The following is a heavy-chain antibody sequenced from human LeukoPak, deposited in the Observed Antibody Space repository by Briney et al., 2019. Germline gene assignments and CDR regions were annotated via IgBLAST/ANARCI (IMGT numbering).Heavy chain of an antibody. CDR3: ARVGYYESSGYYEY. CDR1: GFTFSSYW. V-gene: IGHV3-7*03. CDR2: IKQDGSEK. D-gene: IGHD3-22*01. Sequence: PGGSLRLSCAASGFTFSSYWMSWVRQAPGKGLEWVANIKQDGSEKYYVDSVKGRFTISRDNAKNSLYLQMNGLRAEDTAVYYCARVGYYESSGYYEYWGQGTLVTVSS. J-gene: IGHJ4*02.